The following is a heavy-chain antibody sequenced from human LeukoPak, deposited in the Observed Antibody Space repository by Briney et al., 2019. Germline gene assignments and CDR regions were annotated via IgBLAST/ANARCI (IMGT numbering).Heavy chain of an antibody. CDR2: LYSDGNT. V-gene: IGHV3-53*01. Sequence: GGSLRLSCAASGFTVITNDMTWVRQAPGKGLEWVSVLYSDGNTKYADSVQGRFTVSRDNSKNTLYLEMNSLSPDDTAVYYCARGVEPLAANTLAYWGQGTLVTAST. CDR1: GFTVITND. J-gene: IGHJ4*02. D-gene: IGHD1-14*01. CDR3: ARGVEPLAANTLAY.